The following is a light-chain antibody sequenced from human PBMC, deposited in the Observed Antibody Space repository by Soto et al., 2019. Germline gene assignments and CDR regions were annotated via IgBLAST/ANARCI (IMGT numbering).Light chain of an antibody. CDR3: QQYNNWPQT. V-gene: IGKV3-15*01. CDR1: QTVNNN. Sequence: VMTQAPATLSVSPGEGATLSYRASQTVNNNVAWYQLKDGQVPRLLIYGASTRATDIPARFSGSGSGTEFTLTLSSLQSEDFAEYHCQQYNNWPQTFGQGTKVDIK. CDR2: GAS. J-gene: IGKJ1*01.